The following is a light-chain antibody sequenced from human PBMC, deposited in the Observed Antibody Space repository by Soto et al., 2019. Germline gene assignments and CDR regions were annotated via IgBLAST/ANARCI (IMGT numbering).Light chain of an antibody. J-gene: IGKJ4*01. V-gene: IGKV3-11*01. CDR3: QQRSNWPYLT. CDR1: QSVSGY. CDR2: DAS. Sequence: EIVLTQSPDTLSSSPGERATLSCRASQSVSGYLGWYQQKPGQAPQLLIYDASNRAYGVPARFRGSGSETNFTLTIASLEPEDFAVYYCQQRSNWPYLTFGGGTRV.